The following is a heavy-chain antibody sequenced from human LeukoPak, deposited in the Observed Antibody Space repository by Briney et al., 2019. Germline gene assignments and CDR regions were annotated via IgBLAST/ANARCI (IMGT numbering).Heavy chain of an antibody. CDR1: GGSISSYY. Sequence: PSETLSLTCTVSGGSISSYYWSWIRQPPGKGLEWIGYIYYSGSTNYNPSLKSRVTISVDTSKNQFSLKLSSVTAADTAVYYCASHPYYDYVWGSYPPPRIWGQGTMVTVSS. CDR2: IYYSGST. J-gene: IGHJ3*02. D-gene: IGHD3-16*02. CDR3: ASHPYYDYVWGSYPPPRI. V-gene: IGHV4-59*01.